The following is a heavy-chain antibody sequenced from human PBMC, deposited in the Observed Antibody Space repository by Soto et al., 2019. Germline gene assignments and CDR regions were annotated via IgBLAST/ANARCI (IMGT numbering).Heavy chain of an antibody. Sequence: GASVKVSCKASGGTFSSYAISWVRQAPGQGLGWMGGIIPIFGTANYAQKFQGRVTITADESTSTAYMELSSLRSEDTAVYYCARVVRGEGGYYYYYYYGMDVWGQGTTVTVSS. CDR1: GGTFSSYA. CDR3: ARVVRGEGGYYYYYYYGMDV. J-gene: IGHJ6*02. V-gene: IGHV1-69*13. D-gene: IGHD3-22*01. CDR2: IIPIFGTA.